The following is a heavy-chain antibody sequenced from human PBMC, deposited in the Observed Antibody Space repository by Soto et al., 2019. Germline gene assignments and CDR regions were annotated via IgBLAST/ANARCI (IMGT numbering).Heavy chain of an antibody. CDR1: GFTFASYA. J-gene: IGHJ4*02. D-gene: IGHD6-19*01. V-gene: IGHV3-23*01. CDR3: AKSESKQWLEQFDY. Sequence: GSLRLSCAASGFTFASYAMSWVRQAPGKGLEWVSVVSGGGGTTYYGDSVQGRFTISRDNSKNTLYLQMNSLRAEDTATYYCAKSESKQWLEQFDYWGQGTLVTVSS. CDR2: VSGGGGTT.